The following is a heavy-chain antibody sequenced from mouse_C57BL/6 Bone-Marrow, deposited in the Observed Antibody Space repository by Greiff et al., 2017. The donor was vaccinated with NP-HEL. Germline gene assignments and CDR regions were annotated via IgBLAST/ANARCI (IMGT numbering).Heavy chain of an antibody. CDR2: INSDGGST. CDR3: ARHIYYGKEDWYFDV. J-gene: IGHJ1*03. V-gene: IGHV5-2*01. D-gene: IGHD2-1*01. Sequence: EVMLVESGGGLVQPGESLKLSCESNEYEFPSHDMSWVRKTPEKRLELVAAINSDGGSTYYPDTMERRFIISRDNTKKTLYLQMSSLRSEDTALYYCARHIYYGKEDWYFDVWGTGTTVTVSS. CDR1: EYEFPSHD.